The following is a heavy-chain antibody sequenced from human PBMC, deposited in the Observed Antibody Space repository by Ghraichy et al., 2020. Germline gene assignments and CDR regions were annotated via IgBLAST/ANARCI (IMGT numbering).Heavy chain of an antibody. CDR1: GYTFTGYY. CDR3: ARDPFSDIVVVPAAMPLDY. CDR2: INPNSGGT. D-gene: IGHD2-2*01. Sequence: ASVKVSCKASGYTFTGYYMHWVRQAPGQGLEWMGWINPNSGGTNYAQKFQGRVTMTRDTSISTAYMELSRLRSDDTAVYYCARDPFSDIVVVPAAMPLDYWGQGTLVTVSS. J-gene: IGHJ4*02. V-gene: IGHV1-2*02.